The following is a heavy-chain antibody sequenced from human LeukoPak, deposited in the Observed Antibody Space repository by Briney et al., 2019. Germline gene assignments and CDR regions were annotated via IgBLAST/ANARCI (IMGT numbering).Heavy chain of an antibody. CDR1: GGSITRSNYY. D-gene: IGHD2-21*01. J-gene: IGHJ4*02. V-gene: IGHV4-39*01. CDR2: MYNTGGS. CDR3: GIAPDY. Sequence: SETLSLTCTFSGGSITRSNYYWGSIRQPPGKALEWIGSMYNTGGSYYNPSLKSRVTISVDTSKNQFSLKVNSVTAADTAVYYCGIAPDYWGQGTLVTVSS.